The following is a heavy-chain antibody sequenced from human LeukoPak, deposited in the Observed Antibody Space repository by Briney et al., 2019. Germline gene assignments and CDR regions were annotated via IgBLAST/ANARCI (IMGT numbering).Heavy chain of an antibody. J-gene: IGHJ6*03. CDR2: IKSKTDAGTT. V-gene: IGHV3-15*01. D-gene: IGHD6-19*01. Sequence: GGSLRLSCAASGFTFSNAWMNWVRQAPGKGLEWVGRIKSKTDAGTTDYAAPVKGRFTISRDDSKNTLYLQMNSLRAEDTAVYYCARDRVAVAGSHYYYYMDVWGKGTTVTVSS. CDR1: GFTFSNAW. CDR3: ARDRVAVAGSHYYYYMDV.